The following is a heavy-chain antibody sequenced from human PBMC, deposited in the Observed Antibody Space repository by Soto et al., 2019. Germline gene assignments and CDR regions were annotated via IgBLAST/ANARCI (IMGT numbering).Heavy chain of an antibody. CDR2: IYYSGST. Sequence: SETLSLTCSVSGGSITAYYWSWIRQPPGKGLEWIGYIYYSGSTNYNPSLKSRVTISVDTSKNQFSLKLTSVTAADTAVYYCARGGPPITIFGVVMSWFDPWGQGTLVTVSS. J-gene: IGHJ5*02. V-gene: IGHV4-59*01. CDR3: ARGGPPITIFGVVMSWFDP. D-gene: IGHD3-3*01. CDR1: GGSITAYY.